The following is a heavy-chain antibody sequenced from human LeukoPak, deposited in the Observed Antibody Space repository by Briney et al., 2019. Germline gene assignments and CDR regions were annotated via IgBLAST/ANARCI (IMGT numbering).Heavy chain of an antibody. CDR2: INTDGSTT. D-gene: IGHD4-17*01. Sequence: GGSLRLSCVASGFTFSNYWMHWVRQAPGKGLVWVSRINTDGSTTTYADSVKGRFTISRDNAKNTLYLQMNSLRAEDTAVYYCSNNFQGDYSYWGQGTLVT. CDR3: SNNFQGDYSY. CDR1: GFTFSNYW. V-gene: IGHV3-74*01. J-gene: IGHJ4*02.